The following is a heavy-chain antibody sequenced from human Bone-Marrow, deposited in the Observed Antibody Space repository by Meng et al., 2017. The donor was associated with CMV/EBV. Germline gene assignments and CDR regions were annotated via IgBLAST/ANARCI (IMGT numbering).Heavy chain of an antibody. Sequence: SETLSLTCAVYGGSFSGYYWSWIRQPPGKGLEWIGEINHSGSTNYNPSLKSRVTIPVDTSKNQFSLKLSSVTAADTAVYYCARRGGGGGFDYWGQGTLVTVSS. V-gene: IGHV4-34*01. CDR3: ARRGGGGGFDY. D-gene: IGHD3-16*01. CDR2: INHSGST. CDR1: GGSFSGYY. J-gene: IGHJ4*02.